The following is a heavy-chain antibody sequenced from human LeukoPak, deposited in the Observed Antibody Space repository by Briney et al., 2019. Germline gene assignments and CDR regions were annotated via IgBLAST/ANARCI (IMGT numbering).Heavy chain of an antibody. J-gene: IGHJ5*02. V-gene: IGHV3-21*01. CDR2: ISSSSSYI. D-gene: IGHD2-8*01. Sequence: KPGGSLRLSCAASGFTFSSYSMNWVRQAPGKGLEWVSSISSSSSYIYYADSVKGRFTISRDNAKNSLYLQMNSLRAEDTAVYYCARDKTASPESPVYAFDPWGQGTLVTVSS. CDR3: ARDKTASPESPVYAFDP. CDR1: GFTFSSYS.